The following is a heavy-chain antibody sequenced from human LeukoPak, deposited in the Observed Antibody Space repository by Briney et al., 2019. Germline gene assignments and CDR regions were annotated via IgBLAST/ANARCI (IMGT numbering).Heavy chain of an antibody. Sequence: SETLSLTCTVSGGSISSYYWSWIRQPPGKGLEWIGYIYTSGSTNYNPSLKSRVTISVDTSKNQFSLKLSSVTAADTAVYYCARNSDYVWGSYRYGWFDPWGQGILVTVSS. V-gene: IGHV4-4*09. CDR1: GGSISSYY. CDR2: IYTSGST. CDR3: ARNSDYVWGSYRYGWFDP. J-gene: IGHJ5*02. D-gene: IGHD3-16*02.